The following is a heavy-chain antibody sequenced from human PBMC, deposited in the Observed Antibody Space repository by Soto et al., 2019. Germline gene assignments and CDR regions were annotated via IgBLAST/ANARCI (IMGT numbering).Heavy chain of an antibody. CDR2: ISAYNGNT. D-gene: IGHD3-10*01. J-gene: IGHJ4*02. Sequence: ASVKVSCKASGYTFTSYGISWVRQAPGQGLEWMGWISAYNGNTNYAQKLQGRVTMTTDTSTSTAYMELRSLRSDDTAVYYCARAYIMGGSGSYYEYYFDYWGQGTLVTVSS. CDR1: GYTFTSYG. V-gene: IGHV1-18*01. CDR3: ARAYIMGGSGSYYEYYFDY.